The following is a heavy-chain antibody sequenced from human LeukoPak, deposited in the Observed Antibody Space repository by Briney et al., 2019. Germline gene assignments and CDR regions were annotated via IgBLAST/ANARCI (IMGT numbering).Heavy chain of an antibody. Sequence: GSLRLSCAASGFTFSNAWMNWVRQAPGKGLEWVSGISGSGDNTYYADSVKGRFTISRDNSKNTLYVQVNSLGTEDTAAYYCAKGSYYDSSGSFYFDYWGQGTLVTVSS. V-gene: IGHV3-23*01. CDR2: ISGSGDNT. CDR3: AKGSYYDSSGSFYFDY. J-gene: IGHJ4*02. CDR1: GFTFSNAW. D-gene: IGHD3-22*01.